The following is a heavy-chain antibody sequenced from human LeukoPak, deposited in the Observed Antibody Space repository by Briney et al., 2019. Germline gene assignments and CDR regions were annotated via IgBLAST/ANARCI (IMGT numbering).Heavy chain of an antibody. CDR1: GYTFTSYY. CDR2: INPSGGST. CDR3: ARLKIDGTHFDY. V-gene: IGHV1-46*01. J-gene: IGHJ4*02. D-gene: IGHD3-9*01. Sequence: ASVKVSCKASGYTFTSYYMHWARQAPGQGLEWMGIINPSGGSTSYAQRFQGGVTMTRDTSTSTVYMELNSLRAEDTAVYYCARLKIDGTHFDYWGQGTLVTVSS.